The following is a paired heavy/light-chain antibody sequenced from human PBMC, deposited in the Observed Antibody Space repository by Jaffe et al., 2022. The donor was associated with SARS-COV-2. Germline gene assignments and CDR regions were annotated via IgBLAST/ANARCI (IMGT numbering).Light chain of an antibody. CDR3: QSYDSSLSGWV. CDR1: GFNIGAGYD. J-gene: IGLJ3*02. Sequence: QSVLTQPPSVSGAPGQRVTISCTGSGFNIGAGYDVHWYQKLPGTAPKLLIYGNSNRPSGVPDRFSGSKSGTSASLAITGLQAEDEADYYCQSYDSSLSGWVFGGGTQVTVL. V-gene: IGLV1-40*01. CDR2: GNS.
Heavy chain of an antibody. CDR3: ARLERSTSSWYDWYFDL. CDR1: GGSISSSTYH. Sequence: QLQLQESGPGLVKPSETLSLTCSVSGGSISSSTYHWGWIRQAPGKGLEWIGSIYYIGSTYHNPSLRSRLTIAVDTSKSRFSLRLTSVTAADTAVYYCARLERSTSSWYDWYFDLWGRGTLVTVSS. V-gene: IGHV4-39*01. D-gene: IGHD6-13*01. CDR2: IYYIGST. J-gene: IGHJ2*01.